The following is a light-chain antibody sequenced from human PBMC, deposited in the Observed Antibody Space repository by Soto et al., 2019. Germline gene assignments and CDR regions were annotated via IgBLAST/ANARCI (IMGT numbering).Light chain of an antibody. CDR3: QQYDNLPYT. CDR1: QDISTY. V-gene: IGKV1-33*01. CDR2: DAS. Sequence: DIQLTQSPSPLSASVGDRVTITCQASQDISTYLSWYQQEPGKAPKLLIYDASDLETGVPSRFSGSGSGTDFTFTISSLQPEDIATYYCQQYDNLPYTFGQGTKLEIK. J-gene: IGKJ2*01.